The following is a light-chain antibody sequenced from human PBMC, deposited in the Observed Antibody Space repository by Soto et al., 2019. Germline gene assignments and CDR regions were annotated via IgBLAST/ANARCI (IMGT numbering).Light chain of an antibody. J-gene: IGKJ1*01. V-gene: IGKV1-5*03. CDR2: NAS. CDR3: QQYNSYS. Sequence: DIQMTQSPSPLSASVGDRVTITCRASQSISSRLAWYQQKPGKAPKLLIYNASSLESGVPSRFSGSGSGIAFTLTISSLQPDDLATYYCQQYNSYSFGQGTKVDIK. CDR1: QSISSR.